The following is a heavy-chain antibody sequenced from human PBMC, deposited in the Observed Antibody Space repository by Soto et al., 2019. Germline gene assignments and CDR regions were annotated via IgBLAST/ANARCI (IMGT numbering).Heavy chain of an antibody. Sequence: ASVKASCKASGYTFTDYYLHWVRQAPGQGLEWMGLINPDSGVTDYAQKFQGRVTMTRDTSISTAYMELSSLRSDDTAVYYCARDPIGGGAPYYVDYWGQGTLVTVSS. D-gene: IGHD3-16*01. V-gene: IGHV1-2*02. CDR3: ARDPIGGGAPYYVDY. CDR2: INPDSGVT. CDR1: GYTFTDYY. J-gene: IGHJ4*02.